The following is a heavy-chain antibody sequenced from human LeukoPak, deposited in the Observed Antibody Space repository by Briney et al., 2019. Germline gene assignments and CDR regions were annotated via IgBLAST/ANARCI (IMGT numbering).Heavy chain of an antibody. CDR2: IYYSGST. Sequence: SETLSLTCTVSGASINSGDYYWSWIRQPPGKGLEWIEYIYYSGSTYYNPSLKSRVTISVDTSKNQFSLKLSSMTAADTAVYYCASEHCSSTSCYPNPWGQGTLVTVSS. CDR3: ASEHCSSTSCYPNP. CDR1: GASINSGDYY. V-gene: IGHV4-30-4*01. J-gene: IGHJ5*02. D-gene: IGHD2-2*01.